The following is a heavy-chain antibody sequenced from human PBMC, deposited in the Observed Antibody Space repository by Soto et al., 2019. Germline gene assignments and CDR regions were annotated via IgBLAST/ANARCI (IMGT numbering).Heavy chain of an antibody. Sequence: QVQLVQSGAEVKKPGASVKVSCKASGYTFTGYYMHWVRQAPGQGLEWMGWINPNSGGTNYAQKFQGRVTMTRDTSISTAYMELSRLRSDDTAVHYCARAPTDFWSGYPPDYWGQGTLVTVSS. CDR1: GYTFTGYY. CDR2: INPNSGGT. D-gene: IGHD3-3*01. CDR3: ARAPTDFWSGYPPDY. V-gene: IGHV1-2*02. J-gene: IGHJ4*02.